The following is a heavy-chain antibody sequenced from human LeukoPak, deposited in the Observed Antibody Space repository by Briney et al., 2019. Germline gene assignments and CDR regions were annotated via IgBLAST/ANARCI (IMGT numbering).Heavy chain of an antibody. CDR2: MNPNSGNT. V-gene: IGHV1-8*03. D-gene: IGHD3-22*01. CDR1: GYTFTSYD. Sequence: ASVKVSCKASGYTFTSYDINWVRQATGQGLEWTGWMNPNSGNTGYAQKFQGRVTITRNTSISTAYMELSSLRSEDTAVYYCARPLYDSRGDAFDIWGQGTMVTVSS. CDR3: ARPLYDSRGDAFDI. J-gene: IGHJ3*02.